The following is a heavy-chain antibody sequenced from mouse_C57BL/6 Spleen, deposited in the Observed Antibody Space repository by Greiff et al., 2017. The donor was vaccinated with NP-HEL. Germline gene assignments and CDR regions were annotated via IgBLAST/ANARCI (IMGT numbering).Heavy chain of an antibody. CDR1: GFTFSSYA. CDR2: ISDGGSYT. J-gene: IGHJ4*01. Sequence: EVQRVESGGGLVKPGGSLKLSCAASGFTFSSYAMSWVRQTPEKRLEWVATISDGGSYTYYPDNVKGRFTISRDNAKNNLYLQMSHLKSEDTAMYYCARDPDYYGDYAMDYWGQGTSVTVSS. CDR3: ARDPDYYGDYAMDY. D-gene: IGHD1-1*01. V-gene: IGHV5-4*01.